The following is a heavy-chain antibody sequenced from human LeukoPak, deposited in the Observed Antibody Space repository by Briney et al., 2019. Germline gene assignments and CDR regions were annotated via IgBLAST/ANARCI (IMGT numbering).Heavy chain of an antibody. D-gene: IGHD4-11*01. CDR3: AREAHYSAIDY. J-gene: IGHJ4*02. Sequence: GGSLRLSCAASGFTFSNYAMSWVRQAPGKGLEWVSSISGYGGDTYYTDSVKGRFTISRDNTKNSLYLQMNSLGADDTAVYYCAREAHYSAIDYWGQGTLVTVSS. CDR1: GFTFSNYA. V-gene: IGHV3-23*01. CDR2: ISGYGGDT.